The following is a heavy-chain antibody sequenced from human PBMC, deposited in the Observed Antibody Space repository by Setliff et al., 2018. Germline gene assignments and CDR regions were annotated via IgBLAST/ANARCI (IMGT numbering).Heavy chain of an antibody. V-gene: IGHV4-34*10. Sequence: PSETLSLTCTVSGGSISRYHWSWIRQPPGKGLEWIGEINHSGSTNYNPSLKSRVTISLDTSKNQFSLRLSSVTAADTAVYYCARSLSSGSYWNSRPFYSDYWGQGTLVTVSS. J-gene: IGHJ4*02. CDR3: ARSLSSGSYWNSRPFYSDY. CDR1: GGSISRYH. CDR2: INHSGST. D-gene: IGHD3-10*01.